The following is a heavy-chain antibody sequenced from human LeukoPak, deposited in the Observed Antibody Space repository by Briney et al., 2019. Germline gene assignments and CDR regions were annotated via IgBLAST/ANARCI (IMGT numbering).Heavy chain of an antibody. CDR3: ARGRAAATALQATYYFDY. Sequence: NPSETLSLTCTVSGDSISEYHWNWIRQPPGKGLEWIGYISHSGSTNYNPSLKSRVTISVDTSKNQFSLKLSSVTAADTAVYYCARGRAAATALQATYYFDYWDQGTLVAVSS. CDR2: ISHSGST. J-gene: IGHJ4*02. V-gene: IGHV4-59*01. CDR1: GDSISEYH. D-gene: IGHD6-25*01.